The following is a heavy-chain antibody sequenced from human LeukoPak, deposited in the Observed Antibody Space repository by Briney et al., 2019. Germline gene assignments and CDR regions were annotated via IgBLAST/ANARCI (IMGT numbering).Heavy chain of an antibody. J-gene: IGHJ4*02. CDR2: INPNSGGT. CDR1: GYTFTGYY. D-gene: IGHD3-22*01. Sequence: ASVKVSCKASGYTFTGYYMHSVRHAPGQGLEWMGRINPNSGGTNYAQKFQGRVTMTRDTSISTAYMEPSRLRSDDTAVYYCARDRTHYYDSSGYYGYWGQGTLVTVSS. CDR3: ARDRTHYYDSSGYYGY. V-gene: IGHV1-2*02.